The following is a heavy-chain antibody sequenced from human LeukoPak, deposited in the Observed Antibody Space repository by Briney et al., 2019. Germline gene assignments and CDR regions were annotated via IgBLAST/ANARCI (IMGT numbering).Heavy chain of an antibody. CDR3: ARVVGYDSSGYPDY. V-gene: IGHV1-2*02. CDR2: INPSSGGT. D-gene: IGHD3-22*01. Sequence: ASVKVSCKASGYTFTGYYMHWVRQAPGQGLEWMGWINPSSGGTNYAQKFQGRVTMTRDTSISTAYMELSRLRSDDTAVYSCARVVGYDSSGYPDYWGQGTLVTVSS. J-gene: IGHJ4*02. CDR1: GYTFTGYY.